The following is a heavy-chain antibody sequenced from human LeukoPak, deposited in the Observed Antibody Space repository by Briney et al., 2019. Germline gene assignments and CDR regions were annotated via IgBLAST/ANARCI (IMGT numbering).Heavy chain of an antibody. CDR2: ISSSSSYI. J-gene: IGHJ4*02. CDR3: EGVAVAAIY. V-gene: IGHV3-21*01. D-gene: IGHD6-13*01. Sequence: GGSLRLYCAASGFTVSSNYMSWVRQAPGKGLEWVSSISSSSSYIYYVDSVKGRFTISRDNSKNTLYLQMNSLRAEDTAVYYCEGVAVAAIYWGQGTLVTVSS. CDR1: GFTVSSNY.